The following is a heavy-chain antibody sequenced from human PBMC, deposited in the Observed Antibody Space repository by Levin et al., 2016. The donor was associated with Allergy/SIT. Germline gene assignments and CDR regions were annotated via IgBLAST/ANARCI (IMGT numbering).Heavy chain of an antibody. J-gene: IGHJ6*02. CDR3: ARAFKDVLRYFDWLSGGDAKSQYGMDV. CDR2: ISYDGSNK. D-gene: IGHD3-9*01. Sequence: WIRQPPGKGLEWVAVISYDGSNKYYADSVKGRFTISRDNSKNTLYLQMNSLRAEDTAVYYCARAFKDVLRYFDWLSGGDAKSQYGMDVWGQGTTVTVSS. V-gene: IGHV3-30-3*01.